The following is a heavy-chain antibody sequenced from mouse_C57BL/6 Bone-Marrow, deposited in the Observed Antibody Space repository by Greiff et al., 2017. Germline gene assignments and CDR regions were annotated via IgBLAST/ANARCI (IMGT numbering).Heavy chain of an antibody. D-gene: IGHD2-12*01. CDR2: IDPNSGGT. CDR1: VYTFPSYW. CDR3: AHYTWFAY. V-gene: IGHV1-72*01. J-gene: IGHJ3*01. Sequence: QVQLQQPGAELVQPGASVKLSCKASVYTFPSYWMHWVKQMPGRGLEWIGRIDPNSGGTKYNEKFKSKATLTVDKPSSTAYMQLSSLPSEDSAVYHGAHYTWFAYWGEGNLVIVSA.